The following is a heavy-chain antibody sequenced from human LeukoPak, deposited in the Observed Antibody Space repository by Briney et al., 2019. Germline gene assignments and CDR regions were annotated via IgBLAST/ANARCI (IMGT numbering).Heavy chain of an antibody. J-gene: IGHJ4*02. V-gene: IGHV3-23*01. CDR3: AKSAAVVTADHLFYFDY. CDR2: ISGSGGST. D-gene: IGHD2-21*02. CDR1: GFTFSSYA. Sequence: GGSLRLSCAASGFTFSSYAMSWVRQAPGKGLEWVSAISGSGGSTYYADSVKGRFTISRDNSKNTLYLQMNSLRAEDTAVYYCAKSAAVVTADHLFYFDYWGQGTLVTVSS.